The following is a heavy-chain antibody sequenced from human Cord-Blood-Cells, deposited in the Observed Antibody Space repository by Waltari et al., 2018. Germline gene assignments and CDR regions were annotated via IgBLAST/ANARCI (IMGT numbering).Heavy chain of an antibody. CDR3: ARLLDPGGDSSSWYLFAY. CDR2: MNPNSGNT. J-gene: IGHJ4*02. Sequence: QVQLVQSGAEVKKPGASLTGSCKASGYTFHSYDHHVVRQPTGQGLEWLGWMNPNSGNTGYAQKFQGRVTITRNTSISTAYMELSSLRSEDTAVYYCARLLDPGGDSSSWYLFAYWGQGTLVTVSS. V-gene: IGHV1-8*03. CDR1: GYTFHSYD. D-gene: IGHD6-13*01.